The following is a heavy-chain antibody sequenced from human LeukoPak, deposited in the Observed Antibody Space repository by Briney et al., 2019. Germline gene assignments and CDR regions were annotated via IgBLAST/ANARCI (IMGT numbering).Heavy chain of an antibody. CDR3: ARRSQQWLANYWYFDL. CDR1: GGSISSGDYY. J-gene: IGHJ2*01. D-gene: IGHD6-19*01. V-gene: IGHV4-30-4*01. Sequence: PSETLSLTCTVSGGSISSGDYYWSWIRQPPGKGLEWIGYIYYSGSTSYNPSLKSRVTISVDTSKNQFSLKLSSVTAADTALYYCARRSQQWLANYWYFDLWGRGTLVTVSS. CDR2: IYYSGST.